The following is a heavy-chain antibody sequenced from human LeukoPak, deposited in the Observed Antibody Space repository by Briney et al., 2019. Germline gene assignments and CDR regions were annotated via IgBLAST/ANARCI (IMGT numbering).Heavy chain of an antibody. Sequence: PSETLSLTCTVSGGSISSGSYYWSWIRQPAGKGLEWIGSIYYSGSTYYNPSLKSRVTISVDTSKNQFSLKLSSVTAADTAVYYCARGGITIFGVVITHFDYWGQGTLVTVSS. CDR3: ARGGITIFGVVITHFDY. CDR2: IYYSGST. V-gene: IGHV4-39*01. J-gene: IGHJ4*02. CDR1: GGSISSGSYY. D-gene: IGHD3-3*01.